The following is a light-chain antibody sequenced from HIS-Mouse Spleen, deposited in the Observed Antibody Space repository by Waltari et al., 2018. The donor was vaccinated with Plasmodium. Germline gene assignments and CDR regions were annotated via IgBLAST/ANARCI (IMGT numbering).Light chain of an antibody. CDR1: ALPKKY. CDR2: EDS. CDR3: YSTESSGNHRV. Sequence: SYELTQPPSVSVSPGQTARITCSGDALPKKYAYWYQQKSGQAPVLVIYEDSKRPSGICERFSGYSSGKMASVTVSGAQVEDEADYYRYSTESSGNHRVYGGGTKLTVL. J-gene: IGLJ3*02. V-gene: IGLV3-10*01.